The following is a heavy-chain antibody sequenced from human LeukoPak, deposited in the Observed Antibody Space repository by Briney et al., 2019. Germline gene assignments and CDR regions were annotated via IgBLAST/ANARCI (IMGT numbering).Heavy chain of an antibody. CDR2: LSDSGGST. CDR1: GITLSNYG. D-gene: IGHD3-3*01. V-gene: IGHV3-23*01. CDR3: ARDIFDFSRTGTGRIADLPDY. J-gene: IGHJ4*02. Sequence: GGSLRLSCAVSGITLSNYGMSWVRQAPGKGLEWVAGLSDSGGSTNYADSVKGRFTVSRDNPKNTLYLQMNSLRAEDTAVYYCARDIFDFSRTGTGRIADLPDYWGPGTLVTVSS.